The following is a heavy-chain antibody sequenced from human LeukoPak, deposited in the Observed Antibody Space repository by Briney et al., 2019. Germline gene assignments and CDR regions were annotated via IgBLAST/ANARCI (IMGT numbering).Heavy chain of an antibody. J-gene: IGHJ4*02. D-gene: IGHD3-10*01. CDR3: ASSTRGSGFEY. CDR2: IIGSGGTT. CDR1: GFTFRNYA. V-gene: IGHV3-23*01. Sequence: GGSLRLSCAASGFTFRNYAMNWARQAPGKGLEWISGIIGSGGTTYYAESVKGRFTISRDNIKNTLYLQMISPRAEDTAVYYCASSTRGSGFEYWGQGALVTVSS.